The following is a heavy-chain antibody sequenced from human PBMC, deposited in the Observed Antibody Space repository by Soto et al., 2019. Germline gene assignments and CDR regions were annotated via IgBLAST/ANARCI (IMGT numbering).Heavy chain of an antibody. Sequence: ESGGGLVQPGGSLRLSCAASGFTFSSYAMSWVRQAPGKGLEWVSAISGSGGSTYYADSVKGRFTISRDNSKNTLYLQMNSLRAEDTAVYYCAKDPPYYDFWSGYYQGSWAFDYWGQGTLVTVSS. CDR1: GFTFSSYA. J-gene: IGHJ4*02. D-gene: IGHD3-3*01. CDR2: ISGSGGST. CDR3: AKDPPYYDFWSGYYQGSWAFDY. V-gene: IGHV3-23*01.